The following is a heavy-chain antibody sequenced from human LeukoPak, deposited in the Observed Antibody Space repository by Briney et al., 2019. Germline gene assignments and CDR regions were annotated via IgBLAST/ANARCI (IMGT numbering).Heavy chain of an antibody. CDR2: INHSGST. V-gene: IGHV4-34*01. D-gene: IGHD3-9*01. CDR3: ARGVRDYDILNY. CDR1: GGSFSGCY. J-gene: IGHJ4*02. Sequence: PSETLSLTCAVYGGSFSGCYWSWIRQPPGKGLEWIGEINHSGSTNYNPSLKSRVTLSVDTSKNQFSPKLSSVAAADTAVYYCARGVRDYDILNYWGQGTLVTVSS.